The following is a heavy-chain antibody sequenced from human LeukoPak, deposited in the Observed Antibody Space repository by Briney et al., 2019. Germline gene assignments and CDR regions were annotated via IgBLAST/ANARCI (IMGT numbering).Heavy chain of an antibody. V-gene: IGHV3-7*04. CDR3: ARWGYYGSGSYCFDY. J-gene: IGHJ4*02. Sequence: GGSLRLSCAASGFTFSSYWMSWVRQAPGKGLKWVANIKQDGSEKYYVDSVKGRFTISRDNAKNSLYLQMNSLRAEDTAVYFCARWGYYGSGSYCFDYWGQGTLVTVPS. CDR1: GFTFSSYW. CDR2: IKQDGSEK. D-gene: IGHD3-10*01.